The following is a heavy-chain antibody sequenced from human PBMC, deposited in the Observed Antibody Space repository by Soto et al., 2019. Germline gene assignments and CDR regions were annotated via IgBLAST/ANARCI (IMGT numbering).Heavy chain of an antibody. CDR3: ARHGADYGGNWLGY. D-gene: IGHD4-17*01. CDR2: IYYSGST. J-gene: IGHJ4*02. V-gene: IGHV4-39*01. Sequence: QLQLQESGPGLVKPSETLSLTCTVSGGSISSSSYYWGWIRQPPGKGLEWIGSIYYSGSTYYNPSLKSRVTISVDTSKNQFSLKLSSVTAADTAVYYYARHGADYGGNWLGYWGQGTLVTVSS. CDR1: GGSISSSSYY.